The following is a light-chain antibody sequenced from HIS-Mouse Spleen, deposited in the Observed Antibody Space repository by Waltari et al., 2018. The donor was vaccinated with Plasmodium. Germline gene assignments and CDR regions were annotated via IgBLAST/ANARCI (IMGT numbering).Light chain of an antibody. CDR2: DVS. CDR3: CSYAGSYTYV. CDR1: RSAAGGYNY. J-gene: IGLJ1*01. V-gene: IGLV2-11*01. Sequence: QSALTQPRSVSGSPGQSFTISFTGTRSAAGGYNYVSWYQQHPGKAPKLMIYDVSKRPSGVPDRFSGSKSGNTASLTISGLQAEDEADYYCCSYAGSYTYVFGTGTKVTVL.